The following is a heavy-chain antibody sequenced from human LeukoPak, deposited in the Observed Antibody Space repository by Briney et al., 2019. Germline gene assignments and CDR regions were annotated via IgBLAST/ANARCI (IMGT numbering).Heavy chain of an antibody. CDR1: GFTFSSYS. CDR2: ISSSSSYI. CDR3: ARHSGSGHFDY. D-gene: IGHD1-26*01. Sequence: GGSLRLSCAASGFTFSSYSMNWVRQAPGKGLEWVSSISSSSSYIYYADSVKGRFTISRDNAKNSLYLQMDSLRAEDTAVYYCARHSGSGHFDYWGQGTLVTVSS. V-gene: IGHV3-21*01. J-gene: IGHJ4*02.